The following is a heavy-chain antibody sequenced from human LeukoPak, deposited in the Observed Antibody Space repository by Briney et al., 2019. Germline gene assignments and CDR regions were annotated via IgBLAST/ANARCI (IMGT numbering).Heavy chain of an antibody. D-gene: IGHD2-15*01. Sequence: GGSLRLSCAASGFTFSNYGIHWVRQAPGKGLEWVAVISYDGSNKYYTDSVKGRFTISRDNSKNTLYLQMNSLRAEDTAVYYCARDRYCSGGSCPYYYGMDVWGQGTTVTVSS. CDR3: ARDRYCSGGSCPYYYGMDV. J-gene: IGHJ6*02. CDR1: GFTFSNYG. CDR2: ISYDGSNK. V-gene: IGHV3-30*03.